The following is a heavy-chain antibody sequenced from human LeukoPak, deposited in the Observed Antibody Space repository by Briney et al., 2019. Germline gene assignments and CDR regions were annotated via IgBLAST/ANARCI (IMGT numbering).Heavy chain of an antibody. CDR3: AGGGAGKLWRKYYYYYMDV. D-gene: IGHD5-18*01. CDR2: IYTSGST. J-gene: IGHJ6*03. V-gene: IGHV4-4*09. Sequence: PSETLSLTCTVSGGSISSYYWSWIRQPPGKGLEWIGYIYTSGSTNYNPSLKSLVTISVDTSKNQFSLKLSSVTAADTAVYYCAGGGAGKLWRKYYYYYMDVWGKGTTVTVSS. CDR1: GGSISSYY.